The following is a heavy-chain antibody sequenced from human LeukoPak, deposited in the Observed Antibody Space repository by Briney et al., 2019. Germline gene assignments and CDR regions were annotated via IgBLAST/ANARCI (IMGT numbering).Heavy chain of an antibody. Sequence: GGSLRLSCAASGFTFNDYYMSWIRQAPGKGLEWLSYINIGGTDTHYADSVKGRFTISRDNAKKSLYLEMNNLRAEDTAVYYCATDGAGFDTWGQGVLVTVSS. J-gene: IGHJ5*02. V-gene: IGHV3-11*01. CDR3: ATDGAGFDT. CDR2: INIGGTDT. CDR1: GFTFNDYY.